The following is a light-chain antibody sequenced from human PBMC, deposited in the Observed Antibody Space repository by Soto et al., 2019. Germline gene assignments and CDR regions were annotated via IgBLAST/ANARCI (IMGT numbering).Light chain of an antibody. Sequence: QSALTQPRSVSGSPGQSVTISCTGTSSDVGGYNYVSWYQQHPGKAPKLMIYDVSKRPSGVPDRFSGSKSGNTASLTISGLQAEDEADNYSCSYAGSYGVFGGGTKLTAL. CDR1: SSDVGGYNY. J-gene: IGLJ2*01. CDR3: CSYAGSYGV. CDR2: DVS. V-gene: IGLV2-11*01.